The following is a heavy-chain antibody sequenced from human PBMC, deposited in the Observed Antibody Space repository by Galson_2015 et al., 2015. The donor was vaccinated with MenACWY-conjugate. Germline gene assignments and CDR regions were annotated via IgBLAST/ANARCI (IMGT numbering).Heavy chain of an antibody. V-gene: IGHV3-23*01. CDR1: GFTFSSYA. CDR2: LTAGPITP. J-gene: IGHJ3*02. Sequence: SLRLSCAASGFTFSSYAVSWVRQAPGKGLEWVSALTAGPITPNYIASVKSRFTISRDSSKNTLFLQMNSLRAEDTALYFCARALMVIAPTDAFDIWGPGTMVTVSS. D-gene: IGHD2-8*01. CDR3: ARALMVIAPTDAFDI.